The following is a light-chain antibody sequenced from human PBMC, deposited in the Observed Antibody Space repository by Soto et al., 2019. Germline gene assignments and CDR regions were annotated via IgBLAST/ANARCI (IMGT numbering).Light chain of an antibody. CDR2: DTF. CDR1: ASIRNE. J-gene: IGKJ1*01. V-gene: IGKV1-39*01. CDR3: QQSFTTPWT. Sequence: DIQMTQSPSSLSASLGDRVTITCRPSASIRNELNWFQQRPGKAPRLLIYDTFTLQSGVPSRFSGSVSGTEFSLTISSLQAGDSAIYYCQQSFTTPWTFGQGTKVDIK.